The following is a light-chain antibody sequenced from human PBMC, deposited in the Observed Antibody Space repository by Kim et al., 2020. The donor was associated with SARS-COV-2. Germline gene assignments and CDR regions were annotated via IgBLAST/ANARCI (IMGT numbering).Light chain of an antibody. J-gene: IGKJ1*01. V-gene: IGKV1-39*01. CDR1: QNSVNF. Sequence: ASVGDRVIITCRASQNSVNFLNWYQQKPGKAPKLLIYGASTLHSGVPSRFSGSGFGTDFTLTITSLQPEDFATYYCQQSYSSPWTCGQGTKVDIK. CDR2: GAS. CDR3: QQSYSSPWT.